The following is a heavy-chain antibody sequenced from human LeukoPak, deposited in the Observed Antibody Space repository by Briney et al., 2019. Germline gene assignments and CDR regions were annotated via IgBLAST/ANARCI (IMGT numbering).Heavy chain of an antibody. CDR2: IYYSGST. D-gene: IGHD3-10*01. CDR3: ACHTASYYGWFDP. CDR1: GGSISSYY. V-gene: IGHV4-59*08. Sequence: SETLSLTCTVSGGSISSYYWSWIRQPPGKGLEWIGYIYYSGSTNYNPSLKSRVTISVDTSKNQFSLKLSSVTAADTAVYYCACHTASYYGWFDPWGRGTLVTVSS. J-gene: IGHJ5*02.